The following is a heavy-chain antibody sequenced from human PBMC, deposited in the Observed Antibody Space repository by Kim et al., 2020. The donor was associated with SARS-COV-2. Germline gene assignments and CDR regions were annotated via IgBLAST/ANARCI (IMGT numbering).Heavy chain of an antibody. Sequence: SVKGRLAISRDISKNTLFLQMNSLSVEDTAVYYCARGSGRYTSSSSSFDYWGQGTLVTVSS. J-gene: IGHJ4*02. CDR3: ARGSGRYTSSSSSFDY. D-gene: IGHD6-6*01. V-gene: IGHV3-30*09.